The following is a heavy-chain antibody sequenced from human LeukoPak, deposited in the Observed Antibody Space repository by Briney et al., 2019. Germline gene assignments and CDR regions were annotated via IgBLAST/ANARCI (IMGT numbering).Heavy chain of an antibody. D-gene: IGHD6-13*01. CDR2: ISGSGGST. CDR3: AKDSGGSSWYRYFQH. CDR1: GFTFSSYA. Sequence: GGSLRLSCAASGFTFSSYAMSWVRQAPGKGLEWVSAISGSGGSTYYADSVKGRFTISRDNSKNTLYLQMNSLRAEDTAVYYCAKDSGGSSWYRYFQHWGQGTLVTVSS. J-gene: IGHJ1*01. V-gene: IGHV3-23*01.